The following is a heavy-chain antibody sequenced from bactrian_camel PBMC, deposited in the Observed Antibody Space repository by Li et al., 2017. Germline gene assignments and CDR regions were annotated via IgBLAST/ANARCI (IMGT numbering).Heavy chain of an antibody. V-gene: IGHV3S40*01. J-gene: IGHJ6*01. CDR2: IATGSGNT. D-gene: IGHD2*01. CDR1: ENVSKYY. CDR3: AARGPYCYTKLSVRDFTY. Sequence: VQLVESGGGSAQTGGSLRLACAASENVSKYYMAWFRQAPGKEREGVARIATGSGNTYYADSVKGRSTISQDNAKNTVYLQMNSLKPEDTAMYYCAARGPYCYTKLSVRDFTYWGQGTQVTVS.